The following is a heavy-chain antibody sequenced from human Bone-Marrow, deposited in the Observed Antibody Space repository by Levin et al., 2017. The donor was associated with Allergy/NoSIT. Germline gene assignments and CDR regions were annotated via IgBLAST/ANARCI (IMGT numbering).Heavy chain of an antibody. D-gene: IGHD6-25*01. CDR1: GFTFITHW. CDR3: ARDRAGGMDV. V-gene: IGHV3-7*01. J-gene: IGHJ6*02. Sequence: GESLKISCAASGFTFITHWMSWVRQAPGKGLEWVASIKEDGSEKYYVGSVKGRFTISRDNAKNSMYLQMNSLRADDTAVYYCARDRAGGMDVWGQGTTVTVSS. CDR2: IKEDGSEK.